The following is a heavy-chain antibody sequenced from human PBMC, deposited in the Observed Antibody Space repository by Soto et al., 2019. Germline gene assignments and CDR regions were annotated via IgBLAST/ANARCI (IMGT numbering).Heavy chain of an antibody. V-gene: IGHV3-30*18. CDR2: ISYDGSNK. Sequence: LRLSCAASGFTFSSYGMHWVRQAPGKGLEWVAVISYDGSNKYYADSVKGRFTISRDNSKNTLYLQMNSLRAEDTAVYYCAKDAATAIYYYYYYGMDVWGQGTTVTVSS. D-gene: IGHD6-25*01. CDR1: GFTFSSYG. J-gene: IGHJ6*02. CDR3: AKDAATAIYYYYYYGMDV.